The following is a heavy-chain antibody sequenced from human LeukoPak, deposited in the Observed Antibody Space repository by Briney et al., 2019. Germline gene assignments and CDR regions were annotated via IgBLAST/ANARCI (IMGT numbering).Heavy chain of an antibody. CDR2: INPSGGST. CDR3: ARDLRGVWYSSSWPNY. CDR1: GYTFTSYY. D-gene: IGHD6-13*01. V-gene: IGHV1-46*01. J-gene: IGHJ4*02. Sequence: GASVKVSCKASGYTFTSYYMHWVRQAPGQGLEWMGIINPSGGSTSYAQKFRGRVTMTRDTSTSTVYMELSSLRSEDTAVYYCARDLRGVWYSSSWPNYWGQGTLVTVSS.